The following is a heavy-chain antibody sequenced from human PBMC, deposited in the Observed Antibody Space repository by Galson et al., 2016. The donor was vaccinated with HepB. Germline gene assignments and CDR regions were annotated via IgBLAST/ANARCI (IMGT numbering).Heavy chain of an antibody. J-gene: IGHJ3*01. D-gene: IGHD3-22*01. Sequence: GKGLEWVSVIHSGGTTFYADSVKGRFTISRDTAKNSVYLQMNGLRVEDTAVYYCAREVLFSSGYYDVFDLWGQGTMVTVSP. V-gene: IGHV3-53*01. CDR2: IHSGGTT. CDR3: AREVLFSSGYYDVFDL.